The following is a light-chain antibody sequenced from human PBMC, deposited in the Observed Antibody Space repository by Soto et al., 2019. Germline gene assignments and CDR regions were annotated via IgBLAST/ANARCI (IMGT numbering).Light chain of an antibody. Sequence: DIQVTQSPSTLSASVGDRLTITCRASQSISSWVAWYQQKPGKPPKLLIYDASSLESGVPSRFSGSGSGTDFSLTITSLQPDDSATYYCQQYHSYYPWTFGQGTKVEIE. J-gene: IGKJ1*01. V-gene: IGKV1-5*01. CDR3: QQYHSYYPWT. CDR2: DAS. CDR1: QSISSW.